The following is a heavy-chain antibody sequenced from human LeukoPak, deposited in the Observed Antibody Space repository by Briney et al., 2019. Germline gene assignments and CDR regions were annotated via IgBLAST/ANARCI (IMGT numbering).Heavy chain of an antibody. Sequence: GASVKVSCKASGYTFTSYGISWVQQAPGQGLEWMGWISAYNGNTNYAQKLQGRVTMTTDTSTSTAYMELRSLRSDDTAVYYCARDSVSSSYRGLDWFDPWGQGTLVTVSS. V-gene: IGHV1-18*01. CDR2: ISAYNGNT. D-gene: IGHD1-26*01. J-gene: IGHJ5*02. CDR1: GYTFTSYG. CDR3: ARDSVSSSYRGLDWFDP.